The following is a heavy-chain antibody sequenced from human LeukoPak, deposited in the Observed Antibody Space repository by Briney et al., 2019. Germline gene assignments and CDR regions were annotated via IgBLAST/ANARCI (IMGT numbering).Heavy chain of an antibody. CDR3: ASEGITVTTPPYYFDY. D-gene: IGHD4-17*01. CDR1: GFTFSSYW. Sequence: GGSLRPSCAASGFTFSSYWMHWVRQAPGKGLVWVSRINSDGSSTSYADSVKGRFTISRDNAKNTLYLQMNSLRAEDTAVYYCASEGITVTTPPYYFDYWGQGTLVTVSS. CDR2: INSDGSST. V-gene: IGHV3-74*01. J-gene: IGHJ4*02.